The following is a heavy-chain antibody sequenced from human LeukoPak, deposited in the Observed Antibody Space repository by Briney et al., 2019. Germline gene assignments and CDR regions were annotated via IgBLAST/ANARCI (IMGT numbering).Heavy chain of an antibody. D-gene: IGHD3-22*01. CDR1: GFTFGSYG. J-gene: IGHJ4*02. Sequence: GGSLRLSCAASGFTFGSYGMHWLRQAPGKGLEWVAAIWFDGGNKYYADSVKGRFTISRDNSENTLYLQMNRLRAEDTAVYYCARDGEDDSSGHYKPFDYWGQETLVTVSS. CDR3: ARDGEDDSSGHYKPFDY. V-gene: IGHV3-33*01. CDR2: IWFDGGNK.